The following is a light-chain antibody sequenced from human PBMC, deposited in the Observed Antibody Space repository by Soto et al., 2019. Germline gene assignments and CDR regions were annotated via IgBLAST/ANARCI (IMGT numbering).Light chain of an antibody. CDR3: QQDNYWPST. V-gene: IGKV3-15*01. CDR2: GSS. Sequence: EILMTQSQATLSASPGERATLSCRASQSVRRNLAWYQKKRGQATRLLICGSSNRATGIPGRFSGRWSWNEFILSSGIVPAEDFAVYCWQQDNYWPSTFGQGTKVDI. CDR1: QSVRRN. J-gene: IGKJ1*01.